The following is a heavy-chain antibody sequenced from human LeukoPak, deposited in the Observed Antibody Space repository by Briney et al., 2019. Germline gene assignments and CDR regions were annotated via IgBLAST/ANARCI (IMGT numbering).Heavy chain of an antibody. CDR3: AREMGSLEY. CDR2: IIPMFGTT. D-gene: IGHD3-10*01. J-gene: IGHJ4*02. V-gene: IGHV1-69*13. CDR1: GGTFISYA. Sequence: SVKVSCKASGGTFISYAISWVRQAPGQGLEWMGGIIPMFGTTSYAQKFQGRVTITADESTSTAYMELSSLRSEDTAVYYCAREMGSLEYWGQGTLVIVSS.